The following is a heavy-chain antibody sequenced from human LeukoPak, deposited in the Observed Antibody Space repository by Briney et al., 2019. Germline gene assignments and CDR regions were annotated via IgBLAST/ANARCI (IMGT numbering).Heavy chain of an antibody. CDR1: GDSITRNY. CDR3: ARESSTSQSNLFDY. J-gene: IGHJ4*02. CDR2: LRYTGSM. D-gene: IGHD6-6*01. V-gene: IGHV4-59*01. Sequence: PSETLSLTCTVSGDSITRNYWSWIRQPPGKGLEWIGYLRYTGSMKHNSSLKGRITLSLDTPKNQFSLILSSVTAADTAMYYCARESSTSQSNLFDYWGQGTLVTVSS.